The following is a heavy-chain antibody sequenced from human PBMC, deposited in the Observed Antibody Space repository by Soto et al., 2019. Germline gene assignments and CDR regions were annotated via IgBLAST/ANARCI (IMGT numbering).Heavy chain of an antibody. CDR1: RFTFTSYA. CDR2: ISASGGAT. CDR3: AKDVEGGSLFRGAFDY. V-gene: IGHV3-23*01. Sequence: EVELLESGGGLVQPGGSLRLSCVASRFTFTSYAMSWVRQAPGKGLEWVAAISASGGATIHADSVKGRFTISRDNSKNTLYLQMNSLRAEDTAVYYCAKDVEGGSLFRGAFDYWGQGTQVTVSS. J-gene: IGHJ4*02. D-gene: IGHD1-26*01.